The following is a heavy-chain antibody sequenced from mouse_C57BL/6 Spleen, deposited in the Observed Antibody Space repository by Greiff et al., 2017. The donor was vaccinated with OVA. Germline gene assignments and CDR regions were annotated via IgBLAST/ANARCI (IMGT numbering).Heavy chain of an antibody. CDR1: GYTFTEYT. V-gene: IGHV1-62-2*01. J-gene: IGHJ4*01. D-gene: IGHD2-1*01. CDR3: ARHEGFGNSPYYAMDY. CDR2: FYPGSGSI. Sequence: AQLQQSGAELVKPGASVKLSCKASGYTFTEYTIHWVKQRSGQGLEWIGWFYPGSGSIKYNEKFKDKATLTADKSSSTVYMELSRLTSEDSAVYFCARHEGFGNSPYYAMDYWGQGTSVTVSS.